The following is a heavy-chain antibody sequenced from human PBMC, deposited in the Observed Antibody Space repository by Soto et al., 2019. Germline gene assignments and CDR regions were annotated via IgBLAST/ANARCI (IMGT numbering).Heavy chain of an antibody. J-gene: IGHJ3*02. V-gene: IGHV1-2*02. D-gene: IGHD3-3*01. CDR1: GYPVTAYY. Sequence: QLHLVQSGAVVKKPGASVTVSCSASGYPVTAYYMHWVRQAPGRGLEWMGGINPATGAAKYTQTFQGRVTMARDTSTRTVFMELSGLASEDTAGFYCARGGGVGVAESAAFDMWGQGTLVTVSS. CDR3: ARGGGVGVAESAAFDM. CDR2: INPATGAA.